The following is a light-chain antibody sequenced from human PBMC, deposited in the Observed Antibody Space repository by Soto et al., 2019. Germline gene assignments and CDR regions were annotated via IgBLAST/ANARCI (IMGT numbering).Light chain of an antibody. CDR3: MQGLXTPPT. CDR1: QSLLHSNGYNY. J-gene: IGKJ5*01. Sequence: DIVMTQSPLSLPVTPGEPASISCRSSQSLLHSNGYNYLDWYLQKPGQSPQLLIYLGSSRSSGVPDRFSGSGSGTDFTLKIDRVEAEDVGTYXXMQGLXTPPTFGQGTRLEIK. V-gene: IGKV2-28*01. CDR2: LGS.